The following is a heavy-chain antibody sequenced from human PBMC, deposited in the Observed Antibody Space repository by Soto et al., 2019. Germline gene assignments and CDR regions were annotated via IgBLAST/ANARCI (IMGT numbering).Heavy chain of an antibody. J-gene: IGHJ6*02. Sequence: PVGSLRLSCAASGFTVSNTYMTWVRQPPGKGLECVSVIYTAGGTNYADSVKGRFIISRDNSKNTLYLQMNDLTAEDTAIYYCVRVAWGYSFGNGMGDWGQGTTVTVSS. V-gene: IGHV3-53*05. D-gene: IGHD5-18*01. CDR3: VRVAWGYSFGNGMGD. CDR1: GFTVSNTY. CDR2: IYTAGGT.